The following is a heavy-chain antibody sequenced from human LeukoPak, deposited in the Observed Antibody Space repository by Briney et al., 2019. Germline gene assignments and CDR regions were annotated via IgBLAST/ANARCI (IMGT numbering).Heavy chain of an antibody. CDR2: FDPEDGET. D-gene: IGHD6-19*01. CDR1: GYTLTELS. CDR3: ATLLGVGFRSGRYDAMGSDAFDI. J-gene: IGHJ3*02. Sequence: ASVKVSCKVSGYTLTELSMHWVREAPGKGLEWMGGFDPEDGETIYAQKFQGRVTMTEDTSTDTAYMELSSLRSEDTAVYYCATLLGVGFRSGRYDAMGSDAFDIWGQGTLVTVS. V-gene: IGHV1-24*01.